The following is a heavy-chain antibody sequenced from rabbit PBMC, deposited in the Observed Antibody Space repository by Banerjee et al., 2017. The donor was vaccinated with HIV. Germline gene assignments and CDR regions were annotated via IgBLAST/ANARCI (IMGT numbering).Heavy chain of an antibody. J-gene: IGHJ4*01. CDR1: GFSFSSSYY. D-gene: IGHD6-1*01. Sequence: QSLEESGGDLVKPGASLTLTCTASGFSFSSSYYMCWVRQAPGKGLEWIACIYTASGSTYYASWAKGRFTISKTSSTTVTLQMTSLTAADTATYFCGAGYADYGYAFNLWGQGTLVTVS. CDR2: IYTASGST. V-gene: IGHV1S40*01. CDR3: GAGYADYGYAFNL.